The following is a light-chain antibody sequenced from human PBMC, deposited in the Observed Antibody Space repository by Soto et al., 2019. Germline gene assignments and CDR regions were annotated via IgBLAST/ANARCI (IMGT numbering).Light chain of an antibody. Sequence: QSVLTQPASVSGSPGQSITISCTGTSSDVGGYNYVSWYQQHPGKAPKLLIYEVTYRPSGVSNRFSGSKSGNTASLTISGLQAEDEADYFCGSYTSSNTLVFGPGTKLTVL. J-gene: IGLJ1*01. CDR2: EVT. CDR1: SSDVGGYNY. CDR3: GSYTSSNTLV. V-gene: IGLV2-14*03.